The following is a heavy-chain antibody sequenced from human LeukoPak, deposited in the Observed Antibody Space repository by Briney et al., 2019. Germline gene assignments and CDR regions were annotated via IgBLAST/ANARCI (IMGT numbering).Heavy chain of an antibody. Sequence: GGSLRLSCVASGFTSGVTFSDSAMCWVRQAPGKGLEWVSAMTEVPSRKLYADSVKGRFNIYRDNSRNTLYLEMNSLRAEDTAVYYCAKDRDDDILTGYNWLDPWGQGTLVTVSS. D-gene: IGHD3-9*01. J-gene: IGHJ5*02. V-gene: IGHV3-23*01. CDR3: AKDRDDDILTGYNWLDP. CDR1: GFTSGVTFSDSA. CDR2: MTEVPSRK.